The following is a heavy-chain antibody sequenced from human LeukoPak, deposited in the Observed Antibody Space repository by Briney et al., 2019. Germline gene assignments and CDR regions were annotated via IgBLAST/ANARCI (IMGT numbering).Heavy chain of an antibody. V-gene: IGHV3-72*01. D-gene: IGHD1-26*01. CDR3: ASPSGSRSYSAFYY. Sequence: GGSLRLSCAASGFTFSTYWMSWVRQAPGKGLEWVGRSRNKADSYTTEYAASVKGRFTISRDDSKNSLYLQMNSLKTEDTAVYYCASPSGSRSYSAFYYWGQGTLVTVSS. J-gene: IGHJ4*02. CDR2: SRNKADSYTT. CDR1: GFTFSTYW.